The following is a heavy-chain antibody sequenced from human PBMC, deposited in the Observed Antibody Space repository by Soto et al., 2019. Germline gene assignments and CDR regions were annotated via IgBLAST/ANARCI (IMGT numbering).Heavy chain of an antibody. J-gene: IGHJ4*02. CDR2: INHSGST. V-gene: IGHV4-34*01. D-gene: IGHD2-2*01. CDR1: GGSFSGYY. CDR3: ARGGIVVVPAAMRGPRYYFDY. Sequence: PSETLSLTCAVYGGSFSGYYWSWIRQPPGKGLEWIGEINHSGSTNYNPSLKSRVTISVDTSKNQFSLKLSSVTAADTAVYYCARGGIVVVPAAMRGPRYYFDYWGQGTLVTVSS.